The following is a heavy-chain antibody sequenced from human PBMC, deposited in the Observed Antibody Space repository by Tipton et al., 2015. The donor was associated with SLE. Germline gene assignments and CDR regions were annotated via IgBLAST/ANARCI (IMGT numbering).Heavy chain of an antibody. CDR1: GFTFDDYG. Sequence: SLRLSCEASGFTFDDYGMSWVRQAPGGGLEWVSSIDWSGGSTSYADSVKGRFTISRDNAKNSLYLQMNSLRAADTALYYCTRGSCTSTSCQFVAFDFWGQGTMVIVSS. CDR3: TRGSCTSTSCQFVAFDF. D-gene: IGHD2-2*01. J-gene: IGHJ3*01. CDR2: IDWSGGST. V-gene: IGHV3-20*04.